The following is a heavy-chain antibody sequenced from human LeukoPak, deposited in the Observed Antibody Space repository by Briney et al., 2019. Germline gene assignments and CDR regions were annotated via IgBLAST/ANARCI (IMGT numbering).Heavy chain of an antibody. D-gene: IGHD3-22*01. J-gene: IGHJ4*02. V-gene: IGHV3-7*04. CDR3: ARDYDNSGNNVRFEY. CDR2: IKRDGSEM. Sequence: GGSLRLSCAASGLTFSRYGMSWVRQAPGKGLEWVANIKRDGSEMYYEDSVKGRFTISRDNAKRTLYLQLNSLRAEDTAVYYCARDYDNSGNNVRFEYWGQGTLVTVSS. CDR1: GLTFSRYG.